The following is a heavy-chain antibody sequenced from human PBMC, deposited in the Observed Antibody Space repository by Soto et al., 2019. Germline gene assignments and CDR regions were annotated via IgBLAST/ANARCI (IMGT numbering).Heavy chain of an antibody. CDR3: ARGRYGEY. V-gene: IGHV1-18*01. Sequence: QVHLVQSGAEVKKPGASVKVSCKGSGYAFTTYGITWVRQAPGQGLEWMGWISAQNGNTNYAQKLQGRVTVTRDTSTSTVEMELRILRSYATAVYYCARGRYGEYWGPGALVTVSS. CDR2: ISAQNGNT. CDR1: GYAFTTYG. D-gene: IGHD3-10*01. J-gene: IGHJ4*02.